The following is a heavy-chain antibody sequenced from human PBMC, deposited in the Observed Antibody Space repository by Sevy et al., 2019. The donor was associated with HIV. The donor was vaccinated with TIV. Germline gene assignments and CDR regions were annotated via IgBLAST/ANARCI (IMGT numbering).Heavy chain of an antibody. CDR2: IYPGDSDT. V-gene: IGHV5-51*01. Sequence: ESLKISCKGSGYSFTSYWIGWVRQMPGKGLEWMGIIYPGDSDTRYSPSFQGQVTISAGKSISTAYLQWSSLKASDTAMYYCARRGYSGYDYGNYFDYWGQGTLVTVSS. D-gene: IGHD5-12*01. J-gene: IGHJ4*02. CDR1: GYSFTSYW. CDR3: ARRGYSGYDYGNYFDY.